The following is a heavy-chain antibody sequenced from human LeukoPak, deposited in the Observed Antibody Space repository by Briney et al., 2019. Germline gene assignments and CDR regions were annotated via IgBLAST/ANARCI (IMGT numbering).Heavy chain of an antibody. V-gene: IGHV4-39*01. CDR2: NAYSGST. Sequence: PSETLSLTCIVSAGSISRRGYYWGWIRQPPGKGLEWIGPNAYSGSTWYNPSLRSRVTISVDTSKNQFSLKLTSVTAADTAVYYCASDLIAAGGSTLGSWGEGTLVTVSS. D-gene: IGHD6-13*01. J-gene: IGHJ5*02. CDR1: AGSISRRGYY. CDR3: ASDLIAAGGSTLGS.